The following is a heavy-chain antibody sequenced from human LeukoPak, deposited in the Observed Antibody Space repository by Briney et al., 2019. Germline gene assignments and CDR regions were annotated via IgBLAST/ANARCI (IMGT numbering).Heavy chain of an antibody. V-gene: IGHV3-30*18. J-gene: IGHJ6*03. D-gene: IGHD6-13*01. Sequence: GGSLRLSCAASGFTFSSYGMHWVRQAPGKGLEWVAVISYDGSNKYYADSVKGRFTISRDNSKNTLYLQMNSLRAEDTAVYYCAKDGRSSSWSSPTYYYYYYMDVWGKGTTVTISS. CDR3: AKDGRSSSWSSPTYYYYYYMDV. CDR2: ISYDGSNK. CDR1: GFTFSSYG.